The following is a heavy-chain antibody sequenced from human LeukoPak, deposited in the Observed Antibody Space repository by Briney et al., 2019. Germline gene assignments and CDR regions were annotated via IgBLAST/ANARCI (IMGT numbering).Heavy chain of an antibody. Sequence: GGSLRLSCAASGFTFSSYSMNWVRQAPGKGLEWVSSISSSSIYIYYADSVKGRFTISRDNAKNSLYLQMNSLRAEDTAVYYCARDPYGSGSYSDYWGQGTLVTVSS. CDR2: ISSSSIYI. D-gene: IGHD3-10*01. CDR1: GFTFSSYS. V-gene: IGHV3-21*01. J-gene: IGHJ4*02. CDR3: ARDPYGSGSYSDY.